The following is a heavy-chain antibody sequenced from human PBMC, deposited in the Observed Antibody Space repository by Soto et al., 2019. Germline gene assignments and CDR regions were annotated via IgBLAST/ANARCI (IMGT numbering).Heavy chain of an antibody. V-gene: IGHV3-30*18. J-gene: IGHJ6*02. Sequence: LRLSCAASGFTFSSYGMHWVRQAPGKGLEWVAVISYDGSNKYYADSVKGRFTISRDNSKNTLYLQMNSLRAEDTAVYYCAKESLRFRKHYGMDVWGQGTTVTVYS. CDR1: GFTFSSYG. CDR3: AKESLRFRKHYGMDV. D-gene: IGHD3-3*01. CDR2: ISYDGSNK.